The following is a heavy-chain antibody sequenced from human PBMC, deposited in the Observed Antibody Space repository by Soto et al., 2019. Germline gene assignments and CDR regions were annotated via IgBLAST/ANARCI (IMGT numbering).Heavy chain of an antibody. CDR1: GFFFSSYT. CDR2: FTATSENT. J-gene: IGHJ4*02. CDR3: AKARDQQWVRLPFDY. V-gene: IGHV3-23*01. D-gene: IGHD6-19*01. Sequence: EVQRLESGGGLVQPGGSLRLSCVGSGFFFSSYTMTWVRQAPGKGLEWVSSFTATSENTYYADSVRGRFTISGDNSKNTLFLQMNSLTAEDTAMYYCAKARDQQWVRLPFDYWGQGILVIVSS.